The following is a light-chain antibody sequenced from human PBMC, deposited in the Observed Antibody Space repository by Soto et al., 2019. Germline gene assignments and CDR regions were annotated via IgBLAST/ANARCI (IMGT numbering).Light chain of an antibody. J-gene: IGKJ3*01. Sequence: DIEMTQSPSSLSASVGDRVTITCRASQSISSYLNWYQQKPGKAPRLLIYAVSNLQSGVPSRFSGSGSEKDFTLTISSLQTEDFATYYCEQNYITPLAFGPGTKVDIK. CDR2: AVS. CDR1: QSISSY. V-gene: IGKV1-39*01. CDR3: EQNYITPLA.